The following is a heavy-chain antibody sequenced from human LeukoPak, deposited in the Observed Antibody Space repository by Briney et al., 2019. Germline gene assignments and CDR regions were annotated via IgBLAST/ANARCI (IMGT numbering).Heavy chain of an antibody. CDR2: IIPIFGTA. J-gene: IGHJ5*02. CDR1: GGTFSSYA. CDR3: ARGVDSSSHRNWFDP. V-gene: IGHV1-69*05. D-gene: IGHD6-13*01. Sequence: SVKVSCKAPGGTFSSYAISWVRQAPGQGLEWMGGIIPIFGTANYAQKFQGRVTITTDESTSTAYMELSSLRSEDTAVYYCARGVDSSSHRNWFDPWGQGTLVTVSS.